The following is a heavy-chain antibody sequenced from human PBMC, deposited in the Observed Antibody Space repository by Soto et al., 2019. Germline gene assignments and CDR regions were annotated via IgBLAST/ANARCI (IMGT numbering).Heavy chain of an antibody. D-gene: IGHD6-13*01. CDR1: GFTFSSYW. J-gene: IGHJ4*02. CDR2: INSDGSST. V-gene: IGHV3-74*01. Sequence: GGSLRLSCAASGFTFSSYWMHWVRQAPGKGLVWVSRINSDGSSTSYADSVKGRFTISRDNAKNTLYLQMNSLRAEDTAVYYCAREQYRSSWYGNFDYWGQGTLVTVSS. CDR3: AREQYRSSWYGNFDY.